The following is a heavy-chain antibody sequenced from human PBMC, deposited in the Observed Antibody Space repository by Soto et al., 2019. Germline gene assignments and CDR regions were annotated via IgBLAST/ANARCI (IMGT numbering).Heavy chain of an antibody. Sequence: PSETLSLTCTVSRGSISSGTNYWAWICQPPGKGLEWIANIYYSGSTFYNPSLKSRVTISLDTSKNQFSLKLRSVTAADTAVYYCARHEAGWYFDSPGQGTLGTVSS. D-gene: IGHD6-25*01. J-gene: IGHJ4*02. V-gene: IGHV4-39*01. CDR2: IYYSGST. CDR3: ARHEAGWYFDS. CDR1: RGSISSGTNY.